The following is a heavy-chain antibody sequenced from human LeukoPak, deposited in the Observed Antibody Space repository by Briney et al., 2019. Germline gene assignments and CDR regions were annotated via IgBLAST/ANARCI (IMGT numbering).Heavy chain of an antibody. V-gene: IGHV1-69*06. CDR3: ARDDFGDYVA. Sequence: SVKVSCKTSGGGFNNNGLNWVRQAPGQGLEWMGGVIPMFATSRYAQKFQGRVTITADKSTSTVYMDLSSLRSEDTAVYYCARDDFGDYVAWGQGTPITVSS. CDR2: VIPMFATS. D-gene: IGHD4-17*01. CDR1: GGGFNNNG. J-gene: IGHJ5*02.